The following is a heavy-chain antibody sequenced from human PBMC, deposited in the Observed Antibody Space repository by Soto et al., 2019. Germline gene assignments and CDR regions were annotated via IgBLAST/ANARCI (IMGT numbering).Heavy chain of an antibody. D-gene: IGHD3-22*01. V-gene: IGHV4-39*01. CDR3: ARQYYYDSSGYSLAGAPEESDY. J-gene: IGHJ4*02. CDR1: GGSISSSSYY. CDR2: IYYSGST. Sequence: QLQLQESGPGLVKPSETLSLTCTVSGGSISSSSYYWGWIRQPPGKGLEWIGSIYYSGSTYYNPSHKSRVTISVDTSKNQFALKLSSVTAADTAVYYCARQYYYDSSGYSLAGAPEESDYWGQGTLVTVSS.